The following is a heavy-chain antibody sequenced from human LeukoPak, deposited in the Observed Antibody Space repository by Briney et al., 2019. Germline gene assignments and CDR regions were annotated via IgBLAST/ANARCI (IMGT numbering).Heavy chain of an antibody. D-gene: IGHD2-15*01. CDR1: GYTFTSYG. V-gene: IGHV1-18*01. J-gene: IGHJ6*03. CDR2: ISAYNGNT. Sequence: EASVKVSCKASGYTFTSYGISWVRQAPGQGLEWMGWISAYNGNTNYAQKLQGRVTMTTDTSTSTAYMELRSLRSDDTAVYYCARDIVVVVAARPENYYYYYMDVWGKGTTVTVSS. CDR3: ARDIVVVVAARPENYYYYYMDV.